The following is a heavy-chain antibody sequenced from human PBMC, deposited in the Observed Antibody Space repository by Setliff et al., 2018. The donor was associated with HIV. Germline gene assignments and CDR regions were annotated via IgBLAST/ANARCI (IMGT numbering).Heavy chain of an antibody. J-gene: IGHJ1*01. CDR2: ISNDGTKK. V-gene: IGHV3-30*18. D-gene: IGHD3-22*01. CDR1: GFSFSSYG. CDR3: AKSDHFYYDNSGWMAYFQH. Sequence: PGGSLRLSCATSGFSFSSYGMHWVRQAPGKGLEWVAVISNDGTKKFYEDSVKGRFTISRDNFKNTLYLEMNSLRSEDTAVYYCAKSDHFYYDNSGWMAYFQHWGQGTLVTVSS.